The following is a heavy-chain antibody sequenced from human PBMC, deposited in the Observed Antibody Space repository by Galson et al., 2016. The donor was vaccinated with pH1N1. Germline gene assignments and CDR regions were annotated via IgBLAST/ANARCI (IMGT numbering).Heavy chain of an antibody. CDR1: GFSFSSYW. CDR3: ARARLFTTGDPTGYFDY. CDR2: INSDGSST. V-gene: IGHV3-74*01. Sequence: SLRLSCAASGFSFSSYWMHWVRQVPGKGLVWVSRINSDGSSTSYADSVKGRITISRDNAKNTLYLQMDSLRAEDTAVYFCARARLFTTGDPTGYFDYWGQGTLVTASS. J-gene: IGHJ4*02. D-gene: IGHD1-1*01.